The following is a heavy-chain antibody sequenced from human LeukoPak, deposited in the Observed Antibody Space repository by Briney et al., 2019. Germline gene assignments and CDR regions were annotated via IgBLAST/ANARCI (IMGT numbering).Heavy chain of an antibody. CDR2: INSDGSGR. CDR1: GFTFSNYW. CDR3: ASASSHRIAAGGDY. V-gene: IGHV3-74*01. Sequence: PGGSLRLSCAASGFTFSNYWMHWVRQAPGKGLVWVSRINSDGSGRNYADSVKGRFTISRDNAKNTLYLQMNSLRAGDTAVYYCASASSHRIAAGGDYWGQGTLVTVSS. D-gene: IGHD6-13*01. J-gene: IGHJ4*02.